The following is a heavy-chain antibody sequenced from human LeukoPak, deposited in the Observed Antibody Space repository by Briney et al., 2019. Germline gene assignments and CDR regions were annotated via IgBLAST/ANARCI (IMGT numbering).Heavy chain of an antibody. V-gene: IGHV3-48*04. CDR1: GFTFSSYS. CDR3: AKVGLPQDTAMDRTYYFDY. Sequence: PGGSLRLSCAASGFTFSSYSMNWVRQAPGKGLEWVSYISSSSSTIYYADSVKGRFTISRDNAKNSLYLQMNSLRAEDTALYYCAKVGLPQDTAMDRTYYFDYWGQGTLVTVSS. D-gene: IGHD5-18*01. J-gene: IGHJ4*02. CDR2: ISSSSSTI.